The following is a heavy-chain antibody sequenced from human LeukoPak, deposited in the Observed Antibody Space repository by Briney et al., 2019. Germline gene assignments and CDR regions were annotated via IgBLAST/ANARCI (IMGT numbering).Heavy chain of an antibody. CDR3: ARGCYYERSGYCPFDY. Sequence: PGGCLRLSCAASGFTVSSNYMSWVRQAPGKGLEWVSVIYSGGRTYYADSVKGRFTISRDNSKNTLYLQMNSLRADDTAVYYCARGCYYERSGYCPFDYWGPGTLVTVSS. J-gene: IGHJ4*02. V-gene: IGHV3-53*01. CDR1: GFTVSSNY. D-gene: IGHD3-22*01. CDR2: IYSGGRT.